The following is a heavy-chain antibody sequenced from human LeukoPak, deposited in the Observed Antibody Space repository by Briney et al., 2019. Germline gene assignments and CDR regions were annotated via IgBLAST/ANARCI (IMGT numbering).Heavy chain of an antibody. CDR1: GGSISSYY. Sequence: SETLSLTCTVSGGSISSYYWSWIRQPAGKGLEWIGRIDTSGNTNYKPSLKSRVTMSVDTSKNQFSLKLSSVTAADTAVYYCARASHDYGDYSHFDYWGQGTLVTVSS. CDR2: IDTSGNT. J-gene: IGHJ4*02. CDR3: ARASHDYGDYSHFDY. V-gene: IGHV4-4*07. D-gene: IGHD4-17*01.